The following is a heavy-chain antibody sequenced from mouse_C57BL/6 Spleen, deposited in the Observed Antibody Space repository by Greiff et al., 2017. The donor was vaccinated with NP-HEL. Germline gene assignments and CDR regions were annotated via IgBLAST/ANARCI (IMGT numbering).Heavy chain of an antibody. J-gene: IGHJ2*01. CDR2: IRNKANGYTT. Sequence: EVQVVESGGGLVQPGGSLSLSCAASGFTFTDYYMSWVRQPPGKALEWLGFIRNKANGYTTEYSASVKGRFTISRDNSQSILYLQMNALRAEDSATYYCARYGNYAFDYWGQGTTLTVSS. CDR1: GFTFTDYY. CDR3: ARYGNYAFDY. V-gene: IGHV7-3*01. D-gene: IGHD2-1*01.